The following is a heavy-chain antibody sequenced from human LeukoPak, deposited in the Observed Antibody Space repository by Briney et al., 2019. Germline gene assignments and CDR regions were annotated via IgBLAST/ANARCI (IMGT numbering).Heavy chain of an antibody. Sequence: PSETLSLTCAVSGYSISSGYYWGWIRQPPGKGREWIGSIYHSGSTYYNPSLKSRVTISVDTSKNQFSLKLSSVTAADTGVYYCARQWVYVFDIWGQRTMVIVSS. D-gene: IGHD2-8*01. CDR1: GYSISSGYY. CDR2: IYHSGST. CDR3: ARQWVYVFDI. J-gene: IGHJ3*02. V-gene: IGHV4-38-2*01.